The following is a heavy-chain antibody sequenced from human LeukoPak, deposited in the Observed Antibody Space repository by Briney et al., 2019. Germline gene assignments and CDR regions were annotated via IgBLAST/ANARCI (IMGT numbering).Heavy chain of an antibody. CDR3: VRYCSGGGCYYYGMDV. J-gene: IGHJ6*02. V-gene: IGHV1-2*02. CDR2: INPNSGGT. Sequence: ASVKVSCKASGYTFTGYYIHWVRQAPGQGLEWMGWINPNSGGTDHAQKFQGRVTMTRDTSISTAYMELSRLRSDDTAVYYCVRYCSGGGCYYYGMDVWGQGTTVTVSS. CDR1: GYTFTGYY. D-gene: IGHD2-15*01.